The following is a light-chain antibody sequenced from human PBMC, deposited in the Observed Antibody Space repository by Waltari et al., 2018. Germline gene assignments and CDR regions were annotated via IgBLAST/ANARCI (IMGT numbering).Light chain of an antibody. CDR3: QSYDSSLSGVV. CDR2: PNS. CDR1: SSNIGAGYD. V-gene: IGLV1-40*01. J-gene: IGLJ3*02. Sequence: QSVLTQPPSVSGAPGQRVTISCTGSSSNIGAGYDVPWYQHLPGTAPKLLIYPNSNRPAGVPDRCSGAESGTSASLAITGLQAEDEADYYCQSYDSSLSGVVFGGGTKLTVL.